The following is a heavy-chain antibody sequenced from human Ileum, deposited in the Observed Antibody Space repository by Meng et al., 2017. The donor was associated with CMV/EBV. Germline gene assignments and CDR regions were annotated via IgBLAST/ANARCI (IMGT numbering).Heavy chain of an antibody. V-gene: IGHV4-39*07. Sequence: SETLSLTCTVSGGSISSSSYYWGWIRQPPGKGLEWIGSIYYSGSTNYNPSLKSRVTISVDTSKNQFSLKLSAVTAADTAVYYCARNPPFGGYYFDYWGQGTLVTVSS. J-gene: IGHJ4*02. D-gene: IGHD2/OR15-2a*01. CDR2: IYYSGST. CDR3: ARNPPFGGYYFDY. CDR1: GGSISSSSYY.